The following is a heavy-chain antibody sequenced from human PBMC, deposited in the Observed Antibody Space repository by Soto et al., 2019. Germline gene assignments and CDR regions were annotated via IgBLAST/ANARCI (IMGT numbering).Heavy chain of an antibody. CDR3: ARHLGGRGYYYGMDV. CDR2: IIPIGTA. V-gene: IGHV1-69*12. D-gene: IGHD2-15*01. CDR1: GGTFSSYA. J-gene: IGHJ6*02. Sequence: QVQLVQSGAEVKKPGSSVKVSCKASGGTFSSYAISWVRQAPGQGLEWMGGIIPIGTANYAQKFQGRVTITADEPTSTAYMALSTLRSEYAAVYYCARHLGGRGYYYGMDVWGPGTTVTVSS.